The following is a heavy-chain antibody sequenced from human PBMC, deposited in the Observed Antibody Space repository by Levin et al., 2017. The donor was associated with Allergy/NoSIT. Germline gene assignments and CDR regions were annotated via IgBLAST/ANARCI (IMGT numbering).Heavy chain of an antibody. CDR1: GFTFSSYA. CDR2: ISGSGGST. V-gene: IGHV3-23*01. CDR3: AKDSKYYDFWRPRGYYFDY. Sequence: GESLKISCAASGFTFSSYAMSWVRQAPGKGLEWVSAISGSGGSTYYADSVKGRFTISRDNSKNTLYLQMNSLRAEDTAVYYCAKDSKYYDFWRPRGYYFDYWGQGTLVTVSS. D-gene: IGHD3-3*01. J-gene: IGHJ4*02.